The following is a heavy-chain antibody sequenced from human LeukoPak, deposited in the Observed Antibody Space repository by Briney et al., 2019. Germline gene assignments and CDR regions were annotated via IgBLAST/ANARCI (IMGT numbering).Heavy chain of an antibody. CDR3: AARYCSSTSCYSADY. CDR1: GGSISSSSYY. D-gene: IGHD2-2*02. CDR2: IYYSGST. Sequence: ESSETLSLTCTVSGGSISSSSYYWGWIRQPPGKGLEWIGSIYYSGSTYYNPSLKSRVTISVDTSKNQLSLKLGSVTAADTAVYYCAARYCSSTSCYSADYWGQGTLVTVSS. V-gene: IGHV4-39*01. J-gene: IGHJ4*02.